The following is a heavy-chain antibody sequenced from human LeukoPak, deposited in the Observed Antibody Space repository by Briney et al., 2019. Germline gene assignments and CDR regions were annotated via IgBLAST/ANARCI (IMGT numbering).Heavy chain of an antibody. D-gene: IGHD5-12*01. J-gene: IGHJ5*02. CDR2: IQYDGSSK. CDR3: AKDFGSGGYGFDP. V-gene: IGHV3-30*02. Sequence: PGGSLRLSCAASGFTFSSCGMHWVRQAPGKGLEWVSFIQYDGSSKYSTDSVKGRLTISRDNSKSTLYLQINSLRAEDTAVYYCAKDFGSGGYGFDPWGQGTLVTVSS. CDR1: GFTFSSCG.